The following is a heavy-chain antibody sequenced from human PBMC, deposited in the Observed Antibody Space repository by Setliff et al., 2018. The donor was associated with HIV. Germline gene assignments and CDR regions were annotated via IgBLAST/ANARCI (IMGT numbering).Heavy chain of an antibody. CDR2: INPSGGST. Sequence: ASVKVSCKASGYTFTSYHMYWVRQAPGQGLEWMGAINPSGGSTRYAQKFQGRVTMTRDTSTSTVYMELSSLRSEDTAVYYCARDLSISNPYYDIVTGPGVYWGQGTLVTVSS. CDR3: ARDLSISNPYYDIVTGPGVY. V-gene: IGHV1-46*01. J-gene: IGHJ4*02. CDR1: GYTFTSYH. D-gene: IGHD3-9*01.